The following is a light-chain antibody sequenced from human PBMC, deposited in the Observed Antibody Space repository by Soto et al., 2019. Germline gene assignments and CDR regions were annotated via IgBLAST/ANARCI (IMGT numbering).Light chain of an antibody. Sequence: EIVLTQSPGSLSLSPGQRATLSCRASQSVDTTFFAWYQKKPGQAPRLLIYGASKRATGIPDRFSGSGSGTDFPLIISRLEPEDFAVYYCQHYMSSVTFGQGTKVEIK. J-gene: IGKJ1*01. CDR2: GAS. CDR3: QHYMSSVT. V-gene: IGKV3-20*01. CDR1: QSVDTTF.